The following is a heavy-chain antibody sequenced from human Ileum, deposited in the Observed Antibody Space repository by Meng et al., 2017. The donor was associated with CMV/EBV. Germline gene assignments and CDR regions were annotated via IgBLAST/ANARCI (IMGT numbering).Heavy chain of an antibody. Sequence: GESLKISCVASGLTFSTYAMNWVRQAPGKGLEWVSGITSSGDAYYADSVKGRFTISRDNSKSTQYLQLNSLRAEDTALYYCTSGRPGDFGNWARGTLVTVSS. CDR1: GLTFSTYA. CDR2: ITSSGDA. V-gene: IGHV3-23*01. CDR3: TSGRPGDFGN. D-gene: IGHD6-6*01. J-gene: IGHJ4*02.